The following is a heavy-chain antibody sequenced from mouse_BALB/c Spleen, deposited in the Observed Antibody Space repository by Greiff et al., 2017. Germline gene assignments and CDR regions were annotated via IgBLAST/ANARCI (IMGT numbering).Heavy chain of an antibody. D-gene: IGHD2-14*01. Sequence: EVQLVESGGGLVKPGGSLKLSCAASGFTFSSYAMSWVRQTPEKRLEWVASISSGGSYTYYPDTVTGRFTISRDNAKNTLYLEMSSLRSEDTAMYYCARCYRYDVGYAMDYWGQGTSVTVSS. CDR3: ARCYRYDVGYAMDY. CDR1: GFTFSSYA. V-gene: IGHV5-9-4*01. CDR2: ISSGGSYT. J-gene: IGHJ4*01.